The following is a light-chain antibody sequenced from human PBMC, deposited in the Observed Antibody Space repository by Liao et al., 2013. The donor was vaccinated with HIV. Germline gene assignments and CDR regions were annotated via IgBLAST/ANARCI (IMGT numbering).Light chain of an antibody. Sequence: SYELTQPPSVSVAPGETASITCGGDYIGNKGVYWYQQRPGQAPLMVIFYDSDRPSGIPERFSGSNSGNTATLTISRVEAGDEADYYCQAWDSNTEVFGPGTKVTVL. CDR2: YDS. CDR3: QAWDSNTEV. V-gene: IGLV3-21*01. J-gene: IGLJ1*01. CDR1: YIGNKG.